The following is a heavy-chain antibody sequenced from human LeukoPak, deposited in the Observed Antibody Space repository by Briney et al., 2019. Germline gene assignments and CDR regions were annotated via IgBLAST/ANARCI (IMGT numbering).Heavy chain of an antibody. CDR3: ASTGDCSGGSCRSRWGY. D-gene: IGHD2-15*01. Sequence: SETLSLTCTVSGGSISSSSYYWGWIRQPPGKGLEWIGSIYYSGSTYYNPSLKSRVTISVDTSKNQFSLKLSSVTAADTAMYYCASTGDCSGGSCRSRWGYWGQGTLVTVSS. J-gene: IGHJ4*02. CDR2: IYYSGST. V-gene: IGHV4-39*01. CDR1: GGSISSSSYY.